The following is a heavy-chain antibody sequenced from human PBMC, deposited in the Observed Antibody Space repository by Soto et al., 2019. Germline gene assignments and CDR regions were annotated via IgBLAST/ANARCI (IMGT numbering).Heavy chain of an antibody. D-gene: IGHD6-6*01. CDR2: ISSSSSYI. V-gene: IGHV3-21*01. CDR1: GFTFSSYS. CDR3: ARDLDYGAARQDYYYYGMDV. Sequence: GGSLRLSCAASGFTFSSYSMNWVRQAPGKGLEWVSSISSSSSYIYYADSVKGRFTISEDNAKNSLYLQMNSLRAEDTAVYYCARDLDYGAARQDYYYYGMDVWGQGTTVTVSS. J-gene: IGHJ6*02.